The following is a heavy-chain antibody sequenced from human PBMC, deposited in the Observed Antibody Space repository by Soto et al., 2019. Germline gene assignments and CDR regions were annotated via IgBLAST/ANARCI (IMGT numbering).Heavy chain of an antibody. CDR1: GGSISSSSYY. V-gene: IGHV4-39*01. CDR2: IYYSGST. CDR3: ASELPGYCDY. J-gene: IGHJ4*02. D-gene: IGHD2-2*01. Sequence: QLQLQESGPGLVKPSETLSLTCTVSGGSISSSSYYWGWIRQPPGKGLAWIGSIYYSGSTYYNPFLYSRVTLSVDASKSQFSLKLSSVTAADAAVYYCASELPGYCDYCGQGTLVTVSS.